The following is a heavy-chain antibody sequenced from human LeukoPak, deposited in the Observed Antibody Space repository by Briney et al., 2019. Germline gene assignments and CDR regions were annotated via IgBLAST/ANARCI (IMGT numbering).Heavy chain of an antibody. CDR1: GFTFTNYW. V-gene: IGHV3-74*01. J-gene: IGHJ4*02. CDR2: INPDGSTT. D-gene: IGHD2-15*01. CDR3: TRDLNSGGSC. Sequence: GGSLRLSCAASGFTFTNYWMFWVRQAPGKGLVWVSGINPDGSTTTYADSVKGRFTISRENAKSTLYLHMNILRAEDTAVYYCTRDLNSGGSCWGQGTLVTVSS.